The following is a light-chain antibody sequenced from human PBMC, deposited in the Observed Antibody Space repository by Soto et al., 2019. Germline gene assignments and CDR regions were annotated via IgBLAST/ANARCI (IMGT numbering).Light chain of an antibody. CDR3: QQSHRTPWT. CDR2: GAS. V-gene: IGKV1-39*01. Sequence: DIQMTQSPSSLSASVGDRVTITCRASQTISKYLNWYQQRPGKAPKLLISGASTLESGVPSRFSGSGSGTVFTLTINSLQSEDSATYYCQQSHRTPWTFGQGTKVDIK. J-gene: IGKJ1*01. CDR1: QTISKY.